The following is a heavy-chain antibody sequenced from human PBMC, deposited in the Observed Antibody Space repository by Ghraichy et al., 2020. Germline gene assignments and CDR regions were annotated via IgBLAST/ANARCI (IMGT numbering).Heavy chain of an antibody. CDR2: IYYSGST. Sequence: SETLSLTCTVSGGSISSSSYYWGWIRQPPGKGLEWIGSIYYSGSTYYNPSLKSRVTISVDTSKNQFSLKLSSVTAADTAVYYCARHGGYCSSTSCYLLGWGFASWGQGTLVTVSS. CDR3: ARHGGYCSSTSCYLLGWGFAS. D-gene: IGHD2-2*01. V-gene: IGHV4-39*01. J-gene: IGHJ4*02. CDR1: GGSISSSSYY.